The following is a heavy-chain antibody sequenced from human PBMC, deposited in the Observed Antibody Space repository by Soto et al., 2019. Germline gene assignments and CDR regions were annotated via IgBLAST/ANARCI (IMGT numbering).Heavy chain of an antibody. D-gene: IGHD2-15*01. J-gene: IGHJ3*02. CDR2: IYYSGST. V-gene: IGHV4-31*03. Sequence: SETLSLTCTVSGGSISSGGYYWSWIRQHPGKGLEWIGYIYYSGSTYYNPSLKSRVTISVDTSKNQFSLKLSSVTAADTAVYYCARDIPIDGGYCSGGSCPTQLSAFDIWGQGTMVTVSS. CDR1: GGSISSGGYY. CDR3: ARDIPIDGGYCSGGSCPTQLSAFDI.